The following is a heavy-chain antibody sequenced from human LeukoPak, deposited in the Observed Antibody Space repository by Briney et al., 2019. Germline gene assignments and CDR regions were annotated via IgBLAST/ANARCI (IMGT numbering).Heavy chain of an antibody. V-gene: IGHV1-46*01. CDR2: INFSGGST. CDR3: ARDGYDGDYVRPGPYYYYYMDV. J-gene: IGHJ6*03. Sequence: ASVKVSCKASGYTFTSYYMHWVRQAPGQGLEWMGIINFSGGSTTYAQKFQGRVTMTRDTSTSTVYMELSSLRSEDTAVYYCARDGYDGDYVRPGPYYYYYMDVWGKGTTVTVSS. D-gene: IGHD4-17*01. CDR1: GYTFTSYY.